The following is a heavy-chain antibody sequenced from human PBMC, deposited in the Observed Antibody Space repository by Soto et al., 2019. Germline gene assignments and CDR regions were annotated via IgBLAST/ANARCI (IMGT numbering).Heavy chain of an antibody. D-gene: IGHD2-15*01. CDR3: ARQERRSARLDY. J-gene: IGHJ4*02. Sequence: QVQLQQWGAGLLKPSETLSLTCAVYGGSFSGYYWSWISQPPGKGLEWIGEINHSGSTNYNPSLKSRVTISVDTSKNQFSLKLSSVTAADTAVYYCARQERRSARLDYWGQGTLVTVSS. CDR2: INHSGST. CDR1: GGSFSGYY. V-gene: IGHV4-34*01.